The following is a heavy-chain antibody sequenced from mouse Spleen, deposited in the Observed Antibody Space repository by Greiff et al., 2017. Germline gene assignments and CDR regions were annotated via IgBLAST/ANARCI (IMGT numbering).Heavy chain of an antibody. Sequence: QVQLQQSGAELVRPGASVTLSCKASGYTFTDYEMHWVKQTPVHGLGWIGAIDPETGGTAYNQKFKGKATLTADKSSSTAYMELRSLTSEDSAVYYCTKDYGAWFAYWGQGTLVTVSA. D-gene: IGHD1-1*01. CDR2: IDPETGGT. J-gene: IGHJ3*01. CDR1: GYTFTDYE. V-gene: IGHV1-15*01. CDR3: TKDYGAWFAY.